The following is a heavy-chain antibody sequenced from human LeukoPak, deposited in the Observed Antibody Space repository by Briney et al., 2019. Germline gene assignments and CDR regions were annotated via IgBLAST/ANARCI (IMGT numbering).Heavy chain of an antibody. J-gene: IGHJ4*02. V-gene: IGHV3-21*01. CDR2: ISSSSSYI. D-gene: IGHD5-12*01. CDR3: ARDSPIVATTFDY. Sequence: SGGSLRLSCAASGFTFSSYSMNWVRQAPGKRLEWVSSISSSSSYIYYADSVKGRFTISRDNAKNSLYLQMNSLRAEDTAVYYRARDSPIVATTFDYWGQGTLVTVPS. CDR1: GFTFSSYS.